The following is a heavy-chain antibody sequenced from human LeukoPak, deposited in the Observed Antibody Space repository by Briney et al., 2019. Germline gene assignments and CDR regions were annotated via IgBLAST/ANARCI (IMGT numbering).Heavy chain of an antibody. CDR3: ARDGNLLAVAGPFDY. V-gene: IGHV4-34*01. D-gene: IGHD6-19*01. Sequence: SETLSLTCAVYGGSFSGYYWSWIRQPPGKGLEWIGSIYHSGSTYYNPSLKSRVTISVDTSKNQFSLKLSSVTAADTAVYYCARDGNLLAVAGPFDYWGQGTLVTVSS. J-gene: IGHJ4*02. CDR1: GGSFSGYY. CDR2: IYHSGST.